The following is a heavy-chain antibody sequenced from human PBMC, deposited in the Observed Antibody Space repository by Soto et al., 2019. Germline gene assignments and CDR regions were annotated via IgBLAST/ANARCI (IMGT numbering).Heavy chain of an antibody. CDR3: ARGMPRVGVRAPYYYYGMDV. CDR2: IWYDESNK. CDR1: GFTISSYG. J-gene: IGHJ6*02. D-gene: IGHD3-10*01. V-gene: IGHV3-33*01. Sequence: QVQLVESGGGVVQPGRSLRLSCAASGFTISSYGMHWVRQAPGKGLEWVAVIWYDESNKYYADSVKGRFTISRDNAKNTLYLQMKSRIARATAVSYCARGMPRVGVRAPYYYYGMDVWGQGTTVTVSS.